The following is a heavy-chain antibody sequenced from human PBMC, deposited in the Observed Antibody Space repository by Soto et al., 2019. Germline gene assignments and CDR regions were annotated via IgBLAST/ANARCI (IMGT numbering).Heavy chain of an antibody. J-gene: IGHJ4*02. V-gene: IGHV3-23*01. CDR2: ISGSGGST. Sequence: EVQLLESGGGLVQPRGSLRLSCAATGFTFSSFAMSWVRQAPGKGLEWVSAISGSGGSTYYADSVKGRFTISRDNSKNTVYLQMNSLRAEDTAVYYCAKPGLIAVAGTRRYYFDYWGQGSLVTVSS. D-gene: IGHD6-19*01. CDR3: AKPGLIAVAGTRRYYFDY. CDR1: GFTFSSFA.